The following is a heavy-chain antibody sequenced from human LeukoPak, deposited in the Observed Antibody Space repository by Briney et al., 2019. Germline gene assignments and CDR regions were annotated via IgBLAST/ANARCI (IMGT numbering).Heavy chain of an antibody. CDR1: GASISSGGYS. J-gene: IGHJ6*02. V-gene: IGHV4-30-2*01. Sequence: SQTLSLTCAVSGASISSGGYSWSWIRQPPGKGLEWIGYTYHSVSTYYNPSLKSRVSISVDRSKNQFSLNLSSVTAADTAVYYRARESPYYYGIDVWGQGTTVTVSS. CDR2: TYHSVST. CDR3: ARESPYYYGIDV.